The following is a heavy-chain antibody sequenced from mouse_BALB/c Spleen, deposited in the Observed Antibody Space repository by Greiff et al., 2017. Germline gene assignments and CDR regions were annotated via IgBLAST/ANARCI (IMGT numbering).Heavy chain of an antibody. CDR1: GFTFSSYT. Sequence: EVHLVESGGGLVQPGGSLKLSCAASGFTFSSYTMSWVRQTPEKRLEWVAYISNGGGSTYYPDTVKGRFTISRDNAQNTLYLQMSSLKTEDTAMYYSARHSDYGYVGAWFAYWGEEALCSVSA. CDR2: ISNGGGST. V-gene: IGHV5-12-2*01. D-gene: IGHD1-2*01. CDR3: ARHSDYGYVGAWFAY. J-gene: IGHJ3*01.